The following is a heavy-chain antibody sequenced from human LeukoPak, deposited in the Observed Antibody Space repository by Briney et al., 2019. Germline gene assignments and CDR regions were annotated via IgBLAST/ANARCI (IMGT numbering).Heavy chain of an antibody. D-gene: IGHD3-9*01. Sequence: HAGGSLRLSCAASGFTFSSYAMHWVRQAPGKGLEWVAVISYDGSNKYYADSVKGRFTISRDNSKNTLYLQMNSLRAEDTAVYYCAISPRYFDWLKVDYWGQGTLVTVSS. CDR1: GFTFSSYA. J-gene: IGHJ4*02. CDR2: ISYDGSNK. V-gene: IGHV3-30-3*01. CDR3: AISPRYFDWLKVDY.